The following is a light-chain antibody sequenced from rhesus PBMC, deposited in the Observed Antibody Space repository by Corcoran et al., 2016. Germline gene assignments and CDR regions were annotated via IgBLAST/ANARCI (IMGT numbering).Light chain of an antibody. CDR1: QSISYW. CDR3: LQYSSSPYS. J-gene: IGKJ2*01. CDR2: KAS. Sequence: DIQMTQSPSSLSASVGDTVTIACRASQSISYWIAWYQQKPVKVPNLLIYKASNLQSGVPSRFSGSGSGTDLTRTISSLQPEDFATYYCLQYSSSPYSFGQGTKVEIK. V-gene: IGKV1-22*01.